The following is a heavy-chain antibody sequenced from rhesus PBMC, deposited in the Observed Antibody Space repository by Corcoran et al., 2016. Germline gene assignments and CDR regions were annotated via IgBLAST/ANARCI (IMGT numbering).Heavy chain of an antibody. J-gene: IGHJ4*01. CDR2: IYSNSEST. CDR1: GGTISSGYYY. V-gene: IGHV4S12*01. D-gene: IGHD3-16*01. CDR3: ARDYYSGSYPYYFDY. Sequence: QVQLQESGPGVVKPSETLSLTCAVSGGTISSGYYYWSWIRQPPGKGLEWIGGIYSNSESTNYNPSLNTRVTISKDTSKNQFSLKLSSVTATDTAVYYCARDYYSGSYPYYFDYWGQGVLVTVPS.